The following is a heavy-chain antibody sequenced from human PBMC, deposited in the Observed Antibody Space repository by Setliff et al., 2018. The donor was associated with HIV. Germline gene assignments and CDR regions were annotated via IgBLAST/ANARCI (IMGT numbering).Heavy chain of an antibody. CDR2: IYNSGRA. J-gene: IGHJ4*01. V-gene: IGHV4-38-2*02. CDR3: VRDRALRFSQSPSLHYFDV. Sequence: ETLSLTCLVFGYSINDGYHWGWIRQSPRKGLEWIGSIYNSGRASYNPSRGSRASLSIDTSKNRFSLRLNPVTAADTAVYYCVRDRALRFSQSPSLHYFDVWGQGILVTVSS. CDR1: GYSINDGYH.